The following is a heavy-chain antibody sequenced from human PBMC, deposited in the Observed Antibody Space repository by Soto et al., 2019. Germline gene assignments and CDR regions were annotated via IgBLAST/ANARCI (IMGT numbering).Heavy chain of an antibody. CDR3: ARDSGAKLSSS. V-gene: IGHV1-69*13. Sequence: SVKVSCKASGGTFSSYRINWVRQAPGQGLEWVGGIVPIYRTADYAQKFQGRVTITADESARTAYLEVRSLKSQDTAVYYCARDSGAKLSSSWGQGTLVTVSS. CDR1: GGTFSSYR. D-gene: IGHD6-13*01. CDR2: IVPIYRTA. J-gene: IGHJ4*02.